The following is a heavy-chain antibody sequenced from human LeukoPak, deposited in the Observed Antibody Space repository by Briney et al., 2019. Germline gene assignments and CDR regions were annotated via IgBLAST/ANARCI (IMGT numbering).Heavy chain of an antibody. CDR2: IRYDGSNK. J-gene: IGHJ4*02. CDR1: GFTFSSYG. V-gene: IGHV3-30*02. CDR3: AKDRSYSSGSVTDY. Sequence: GGSLRLSCAASGFTFSSYGMHWVRQAPGKGLEWVAFIRYDGSNKYYADSVRGRFTISRDNPKNTLYLQMNSLRAEDTAVYYCAKDRSYSSGSVTDYWGQGTLVTVSS. D-gene: IGHD3-22*01.